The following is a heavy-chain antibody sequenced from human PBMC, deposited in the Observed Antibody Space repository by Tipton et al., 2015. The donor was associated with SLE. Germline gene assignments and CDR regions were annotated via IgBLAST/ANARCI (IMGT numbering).Heavy chain of an antibody. CDR3: ARGMLTWRGAIIGVDV. J-gene: IGHJ6*02. D-gene: IGHD2-8*01. Sequence: TLSLTCTVSGGSIRNSYYYWGWIRQPPGKGLEWIGYNSYGGGTNYNPSLKSRVTMSVDTAKNQFSLKLTSVTAADTAVYYCARGMLTWRGAIIGVDVWGQGTSVNVSS. CDR2: NSYGGGT. V-gene: IGHV4-61*05. CDR1: GGSIRNSYYY.